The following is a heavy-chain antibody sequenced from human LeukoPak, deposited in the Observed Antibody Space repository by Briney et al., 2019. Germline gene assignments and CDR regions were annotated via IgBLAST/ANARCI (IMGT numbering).Heavy chain of an antibody. D-gene: IGHD1-26*01. V-gene: IGHV3-21*01. J-gene: IGHJ4*02. Sequence: GGSLRLSCAASGFTFSSYSMNWVRQALGKGLEWVSSISSSSSYIYYADSVKGRFTISRDNAKNSLYLQMNSLRAEDTAVYYRARDAEHEEWSPTTHWGQGTLVTVSS. CDR1: GFTFSSYS. CDR2: ISSSSSYI. CDR3: ARDAEHEEWSPTTH.